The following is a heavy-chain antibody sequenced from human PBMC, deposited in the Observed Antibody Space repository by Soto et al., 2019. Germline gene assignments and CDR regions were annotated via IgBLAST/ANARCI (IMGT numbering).Heavy chain of an antibody. CDR1: GFTFSSYG. CDR2: ISYDGSNK. D-gene: IGHD3-22*01. CDR3: AKGFGITMIVVVPH. V-gene: IGHV3-30*18. Sequence: LRLSCAASGFTFSSYGMHWVRQAPGKGLEWVAVISYDGSNKYYADSVKGRFTISRDNSKNTLYLQMNSLRAEDTAVYYCAKGFGITMIVVVPHWGQGTLVTVSS. J-gene: IGHJ1*01.